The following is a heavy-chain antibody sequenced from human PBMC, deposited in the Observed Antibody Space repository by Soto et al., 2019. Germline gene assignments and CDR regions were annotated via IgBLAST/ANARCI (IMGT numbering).Heavy chain of an antibody. Sequence: QVQLVESGGGVVQPGRSLRLSWAASGFTFSKYGFHWVRQAPGKGLEGVAVIVNDGSEKYHADSVEGRFTFSRDNSKDTLFLQMKSLRAEVTAVYYCARDDAFQNEIGFDIWGQGTMVTVSS. CDR3: ARDDAFQNEIGFDI. D-gene: IGHD1-1*01. J-gene: IGHJ3*02. CDR1: GFTFSKYG. V-gene: IGHV3-33*01. CDR2: IVNDGSEK.